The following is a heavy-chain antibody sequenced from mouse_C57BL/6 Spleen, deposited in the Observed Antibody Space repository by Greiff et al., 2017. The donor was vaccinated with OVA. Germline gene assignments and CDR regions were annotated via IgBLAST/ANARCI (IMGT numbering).Heavy chain of an antibody. V-gene: IGHV1-80*01. CDR3: ARLPPYAMDY. Sequence: LVESGAELVKPGASVKISCKASGYAFSSYWMNWVKQRPGKGLEWIGQIYPGDGDTNYNGKFKGKATLTADKSSSTAYMQLSSLTSEDSAVYFCARLPPYAMDYWGQGTSVTVSS. CDR2: IYPGDGDT. CDR1: GYAFSSYW. J-gene: IGHJ4*01.